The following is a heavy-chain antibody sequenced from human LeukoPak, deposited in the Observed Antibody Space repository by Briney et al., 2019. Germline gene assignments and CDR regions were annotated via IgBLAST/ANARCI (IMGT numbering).Heavy chain of an antibody. J-gene: IGHJ5*02. V-gene: IGHV4-38-2*02. CDR1: GYSISSGYY. CDR3: ARHAPDCSGGSCYPGWFDP. CDR2: INHSGST. D-gene: IGHD2-15*01. Sequence: SETLSLTCTVSGYSISSGYYWGWIRQPPGKGLEWIGEINHSGSTNYNPSLRSRVTISVDTSKNQFSLKLSSVTAADTAVYYCARHAPDCSGGSCYPGWFDPWGQGTLVTVSS.